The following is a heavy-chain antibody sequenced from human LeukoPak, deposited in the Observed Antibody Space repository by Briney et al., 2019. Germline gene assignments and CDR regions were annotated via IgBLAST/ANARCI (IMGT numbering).Heavy chain of an antibody. CDR3: ARDSGYVFYYYMSV. CDR1: GYTFTGYY. D-gene: IGHD5-12*01. V-gene: IGHV1-2*02. Sequence: ASVKVSCKASGYTFTGYYMHWVRQAPGQGLEWMGWINPNSGSTNYAQKFQGRVTMTRDTSISTAYMELSRLRSDDTAVYYCARDSGYVFYYYMSVWGKGTTVTVSS. J-gene: IGHJ6*03. CDR2: INPNSGST.